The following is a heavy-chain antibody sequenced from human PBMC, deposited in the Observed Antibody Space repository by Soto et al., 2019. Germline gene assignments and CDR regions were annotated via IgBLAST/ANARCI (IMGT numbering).Heavy chain of an antibody. CDR1: GYSFTSYW. D-gene: IGHD6-13*01. Sequence: ESVKISCKGCGYSFTSYWIGWVRQMPGKGLEWMGIIYPGDSDTRYSPSFQGQVTISADKSISTAYLQWSSLKASDTAMYYCARQGDSSPDRLDYWGQGTLVTVSS. CDR3: ARQGDSSPDRLDY. J-gene: IGHJ4*02. V-gene: IGHV5-51*01. CDR2: IYPGDSDT.